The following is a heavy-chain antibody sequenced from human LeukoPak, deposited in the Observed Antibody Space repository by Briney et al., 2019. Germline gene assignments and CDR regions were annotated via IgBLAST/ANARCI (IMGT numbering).Heavy chain of an antibody. D-gene: IGHD3-9*01. Sequence: SETLSLTCTVSGYSISTGYYWGWIRQPPGKGLEWIGSIYHSGSTYYNPSLKSRVTISVDTSKNQFSLKLSSVIAADTAVYYCARDRGDYDILTGYQRYFDLWGRGTLVTVSS. CDR2: IYHSGST. J-gene: IGHJ2*01. V-gene: IGHV4-38-2*02. CDR1: GYSISTGYY. CDR3: ARDRGDYDILTGYQRYFDL.